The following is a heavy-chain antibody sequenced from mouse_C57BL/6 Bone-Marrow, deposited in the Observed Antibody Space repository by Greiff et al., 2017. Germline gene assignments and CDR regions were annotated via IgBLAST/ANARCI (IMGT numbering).Heavy chain of an antibody. Sequence: QVQLQQSGPELVKPGASVKISCKASGYAFSSSWMNWVKQRPGKGLEWIGRIYPGDGDTNYTGQFKGQATLTADKSSSTAYMQLSSLTSEDSAVYFVARSMITTVVPFDYWGQGTTLTVSS. V-gene: IGHV1-82*01. CDR3: ARSMITTVVPFDY. J-gene: IGHJ2*01. CDR1: GYAFSSSW. CDR2: IYPGDGDT. D-gene: IGHD1-1*01.